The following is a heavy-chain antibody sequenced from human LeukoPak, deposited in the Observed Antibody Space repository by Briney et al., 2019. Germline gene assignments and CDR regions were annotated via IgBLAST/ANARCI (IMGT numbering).Heavy chain of an antibody. Sequence: ASVKVSCKASGGTFSSYTISWVRQAPGQGLEWMGRIIPSLGIANYAQKFQGRVTITADKSTSTAYMELSSLRSEDTAVYYCARDLLAYCGGDCYRGDAFDIWGQGTMVTVSS. D-gene: IGHD2-21*02. CDR1: GGTFSSYT. CDR2: IIPSLGIA. CDR3: ARDLLAYCGGDCYRGDAFDI. J-gene: IGHJ3*02. V-gene: IGHV1-69*04.